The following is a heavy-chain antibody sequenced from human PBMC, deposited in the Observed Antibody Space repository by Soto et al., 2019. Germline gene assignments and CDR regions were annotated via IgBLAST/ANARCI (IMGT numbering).Heavy chain of an antibody. V-gene: IGHV1-69*06. CDR1: EDTFRNYA. J-gene: IGHJ6*02. D-gene: IGHD5-18*01. CDR3: ARGRGYTYDHYGMDV. CDR2: IIPIFGTA. Sequence: QVELVQSGAEVKKPGSSVKVSCQASEDTFRNYAISWVRQAPGQGLEWMGGIIPIFGTANYAQKFQGRVTITADTSANTVYLELSSLRSEDTAVYYCARGRGYTYDHYGMDVWGQGTTVTVSS.